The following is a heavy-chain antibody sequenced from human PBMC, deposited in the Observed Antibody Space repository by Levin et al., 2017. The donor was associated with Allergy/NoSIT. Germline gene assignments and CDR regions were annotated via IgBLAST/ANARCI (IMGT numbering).Heavy chain of an antibody. CDR3: AICRFGEFTSYYYYMDV. CDR2: IIPIVDIA. V-gene: IGHV1-69*04. J-gene: IGHJ6*03. Sequence: ASVKVSCKASGGTFNSYAITWVRQAPGQGLEWMGRIIPIVDIATYAQNFQGRVTITADKSTSTAYMELSSLRSEDTAVYYCAICRFGEFTSYYYYMDVWGKGTTVTVSS. D-gene: IGHD3-10*01. CDR1: GGTFNSYA.